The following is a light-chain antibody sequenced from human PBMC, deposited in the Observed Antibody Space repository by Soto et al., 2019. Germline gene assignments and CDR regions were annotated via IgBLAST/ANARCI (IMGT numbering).Light chain of an antibody. CDR3: SSYTISSTLYV. CDR1: SSDVGGYNY. V-gene: IGLV2-14*01. CDR2: EVT. Sequence: QSALTQPASVSGSPGQSITISCTGTSSDVGGYNYVCWYKQHPGKAPQLMIYEVTNRPTGVSDRFSGSKSGNTASLTISGLQAEDEADYYCSSYTISSTLYVFGTGTKVTVL. J-gene: IGLJ1*01.